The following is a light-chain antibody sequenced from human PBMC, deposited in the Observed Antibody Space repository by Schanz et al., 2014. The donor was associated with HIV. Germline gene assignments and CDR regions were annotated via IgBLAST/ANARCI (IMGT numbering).Light chain of an antibody. V-gene: IGKV3-20*01. CDR2: SAS. CDR3: QQYGSSPWT. J-gene: IGKJ1*01. CDR1: QTVSSNS. Sequence: EIVMTQSPATLSVSPGERATLSCRASQTVSSNSLGWYQQKRGQVPRLLIYSASRRANGIPDRFSGGESGTDFTLTISRVEPEDYAVYYCQQYGSSPWTFGQGTRVDVK.